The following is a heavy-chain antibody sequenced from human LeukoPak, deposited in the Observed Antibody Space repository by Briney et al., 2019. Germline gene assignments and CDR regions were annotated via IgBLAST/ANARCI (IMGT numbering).Heavy chain of an antibody. CDR3: ARDRNRNFDY. Sequence: PSETLSLTCTVSGGSISSNTYYWGWIRQPPGKGLERIGSIFYSGSTYYNPSLKSRVTISVDKSKNQFSLKLSSVTAADTAVYYCARDRNRNFDYWGQGTLVTVSS. CDR1: GGSISSNTYY. D-gene: IGHD1/OR15-1a*01. V-gene: IGHV4-39*07. J-gene: IGHJ4*02. CDR2: IFYSGST.